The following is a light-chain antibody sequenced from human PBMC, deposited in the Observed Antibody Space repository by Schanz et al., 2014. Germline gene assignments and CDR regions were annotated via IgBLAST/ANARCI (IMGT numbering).Light chain of an antibody. V-gene: IGKV3-11*01. CDR1: QSVGTH. CDR2: DAS. J-gene: IGKJ3*01. Sequence: ETVLTQSPATLSLSSGERATLSCRASQSVGTHLAWYQQKPGQAPRLLIYDASNRATGIPPRFSGSGSGTYFTLTITSLEPEDFAVYYCHHRFDWPLFTFGPGTRVDI. CDR3: HHRFDWPLFT.